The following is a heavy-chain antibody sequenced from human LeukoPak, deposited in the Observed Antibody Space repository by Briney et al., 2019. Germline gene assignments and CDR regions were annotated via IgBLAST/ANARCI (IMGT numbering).Heavy chain of an antibody. CDR2: ISYDGSNK. CDR3: ARGGRWIQLWPDY. V-gene: IGHV3-30-3*01. Sequence: GRSLRLSCAASGFTFSSYAMHWVRQAPGKGLEWVAVISYDGSNKYYADSVKGRFTISRDNSKNTLYLQMNSLRAEDTAVYYCARGGRWIQLWPDYWGQGTLVTVSS. J-gene: IGHJ4*02. D-gene: IGHD5-18*01. CDR1: GFTFSSYA.